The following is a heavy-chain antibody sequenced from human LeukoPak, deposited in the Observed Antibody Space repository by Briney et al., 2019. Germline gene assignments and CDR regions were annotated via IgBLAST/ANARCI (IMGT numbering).Heavy chain of an antibody. Sequence: GGSLSLSCAASGLTVSSNYMNWVRQAPGKGLEWVSLNYSGGSTYYADSVKGRFTISRDNSKNTLYLQMNSLRAEDTAVYYCARRAGGYSHPYDYWGQGTLVTVSS. V-gene: IGHV3-53*01. CDR3: ARRAGGYSHPYDY. J-gene: IGHJ4*02. CDR2: NYSGGST. D-gene: IGHD4-23*01. CDR1: GLTVSSNY.